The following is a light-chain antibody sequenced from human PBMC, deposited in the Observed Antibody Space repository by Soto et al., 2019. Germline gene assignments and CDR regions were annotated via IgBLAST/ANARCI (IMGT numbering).Light chain of an antibody. CDR2: GAS. Sequence: DIVLTQSPGALSLSPGERATLSCRASPTVSDNYLAWYQQKPGQAPRLLIYGASTRATGIPDRFSGSGSGTDFTLTISRLVPVYFAVYYCKQYVGSPLVSFGGGTNVEIK. CDR1: PTVSDNY. J-gene: IGKJ4*01. CDR3: KQYVGSPLVS. V-gene: IGKV3-20*01.